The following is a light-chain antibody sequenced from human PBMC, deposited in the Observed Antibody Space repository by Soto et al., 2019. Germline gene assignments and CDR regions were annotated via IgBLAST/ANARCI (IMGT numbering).Light chain of an antibody. CDR1: QSITRN. Sequence: EIVMTQSPATLSLSPGDRSTLSCRASQSITRNLAWYQQHPGQPPRLLIYDASNRATGIPARFSGSGSGTDFTLTISSLEPEDFAVYYCQQYDSSPKTFGQGTRREIK. V-gene: IGKV3D-15*01. CDR3: QQYDSSPKT. CDR2: DAS. J-gene: IGKJ5*01.